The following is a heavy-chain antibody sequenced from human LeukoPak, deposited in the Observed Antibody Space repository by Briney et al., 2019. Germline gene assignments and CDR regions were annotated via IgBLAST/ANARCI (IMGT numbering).Heavy chain of an antibody. D-gene: IGHD3-3*01. CDR3: ARAPFWSGYYYYMDV. CDR2: IIPIFGTA. J-gene: IGHJ6*03. Sequence: SVKVSCKASGGTFSSNTISWVRQTPGQGLECMGGIIPIFGTANYAQKFQGRVTITADKSTSTAYMELSSLRSEDTAVYYCARAPFWSGYYYYMDVWGKGTTVTVSS. CDR1: GGTFSSNT. V-gene: IGHV1-69*06.